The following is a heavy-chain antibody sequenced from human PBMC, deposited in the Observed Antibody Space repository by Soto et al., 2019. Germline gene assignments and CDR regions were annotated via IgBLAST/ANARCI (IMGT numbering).Heavy chain of an antibody. Sequence: EVQLVESGGGLVQPGGSLRLSCAASGFTFSHSWMHWVRQTQGKGLVWISRSNSDGSTTSSADSVRGRFSMSRDNAKNSLYLQMNSLRADDTAVYFCARDIGGVTASDAFDVWGHGTMVTVSS. CDR2: SNSDGSTT. D-gene: IGHD2-21*02. V-gene: IGHV3-74*01. CDR1: GFTFSHSW. J-gene: IGHJ3*01. CDR3: ARDIGGVTASDAFDV.